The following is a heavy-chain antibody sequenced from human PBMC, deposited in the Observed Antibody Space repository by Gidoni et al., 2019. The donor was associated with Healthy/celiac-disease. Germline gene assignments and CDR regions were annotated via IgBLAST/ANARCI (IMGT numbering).Heavy chain of an antibody. CDR3: ARAGSSIFGVVIPYYYYGMDV. Sequence: QVQLVQSGAEVKKPGSSVKVYCKASGGSFSSQATSWVRQAPGQGLEWMGGIIPIFGTATYAQKFQGRVTITADESTSTAYMELSSLRSEDTAVYYCARAGSSIFGVVIPYYYYGMDVWGQGTTVTVSS. D-gene: IGHD3-3*01. V-gene: IGHV1-69*01. CDR2: IIPIFGTA. CDR1: GGSFSSQA. J-gene: IGHJ6*02.